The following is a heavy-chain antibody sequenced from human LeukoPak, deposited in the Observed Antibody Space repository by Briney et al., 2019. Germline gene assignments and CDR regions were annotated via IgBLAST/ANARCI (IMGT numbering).Heavy chain of an antibody. CDR1: GFTFGDYS. CDR3: TRNRGLDV. V-gene: IGHV3-49*04. CDR2: IRSKTYGGTT. J-gene: IGHJ6*02. Sequence: PGGSLRLSGTTSGFTFGDYSMSWVRQAPGKGLEWVGFIRSKTYGGTTEYAASVKGRFAISRDDSESIAYLQMNSLKTEDTAVYYCTRNRGLDVWGQGTTVTVSS.